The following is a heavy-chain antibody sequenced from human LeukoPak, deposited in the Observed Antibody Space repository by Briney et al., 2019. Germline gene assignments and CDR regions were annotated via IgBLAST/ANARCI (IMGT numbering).Heavy chain of an antibody. D-gene: IGHD2/OR15-2a*01. CDR1: GFTFSDYY. Sequence: GGSLRLSCAASGFTFSDYYMNWIRQAPGKGLEWVSYISSSGSTIYYAGSVKGRFTISRDNAKNSLYLQMNSLRAEDTAVNYCAREFVTWGPGSYYYHGMDVWGQGTTVTVSS. V-gene: IGHV3-11*01. CDR2: ISSSGSTI. CDR3: AREFVTWGPGSYYYHGMDV. J-gene: IGHJ6*02.